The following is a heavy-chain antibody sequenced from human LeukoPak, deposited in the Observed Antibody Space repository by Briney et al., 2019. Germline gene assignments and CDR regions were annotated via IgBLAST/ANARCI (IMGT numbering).Heavy chain of an antibody. D-gene: IGHD3-9*01. CDR3: ARGGQILRYFDWLDLDY. CDR2: IYYSGST. CDR1: GGSISSYY. Sequence: KPSETLSLTCTVSGGSISSYYWSWIRQPPGKGLEWIGYIYYSGSTNYNPSLKSRVTISVDTSKNQFSLKLSSVTAADTAVYYCARGGQILRYFDWLDLDYWGQGTLVTVSS. V-gene: IGHV4-59*01. J-gene: IGHJ4*02.